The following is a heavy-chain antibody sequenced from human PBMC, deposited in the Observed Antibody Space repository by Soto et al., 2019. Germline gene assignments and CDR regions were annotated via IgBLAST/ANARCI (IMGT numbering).Heavy chain of an antibody. D-gene: IGHD4-4*01. Sequence: GESLKISCAASGFTFSSYGMHWVRQAPGKGLEWVAVISYDGSNKYYADSVKGRFTISRDNSKNTLYLQMNSLRAEDTAVYYCAKDLYSNFDYYYYMDVWGKGTTVTVSS. CDR1: GFTFSSYG. CDR2: ISYDGSNK. CDR3: AKDLYSNFDYYYYMDV. J-gene: IGHJ6*03. V-gene: IGHV3-30*18.